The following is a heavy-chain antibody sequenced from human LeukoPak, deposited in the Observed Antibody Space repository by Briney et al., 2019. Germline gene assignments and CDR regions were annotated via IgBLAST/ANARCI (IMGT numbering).Heavy chain of an antibody. D-gene: IGHD5-18*01. Sequence: GGSLRLSCAASHFTFDDYAMHWVRQAPGKGLEWVSLISRDGGRTYYADSVKGRFTISRDNSKNSLFLQMTRLSAEDTAFYYCAKGGGDTAMAMDYWGQGTLVTGSS. CDR1: HFTFDDYA. J-gene: IGHJ4*02. CDR2: ISRDGGRT. CDR3: AKGGGDTAMAMDY. V-gene: IGHV3-43D*03.